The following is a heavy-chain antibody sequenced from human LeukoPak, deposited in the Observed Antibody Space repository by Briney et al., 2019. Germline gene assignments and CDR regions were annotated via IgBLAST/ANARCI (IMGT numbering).Heavy chain of an antibody. V-gene: IGHV1-8*01. D-gene: IGHD3-9*01. CDR3: TTAGERPIRYFDY. CDR1: GYSFSSYD. Sequence: PSVKLSCKASGYSFSSYDINWARHAPGQGLEWMGWMNPNSGNTGYAQKSQGRVTMTRNTSINTAYMELSGLISEDTAVYFCTTAGERPIRYFDYWGQGTLVTVSS. J-gene: IGHJ4*02. CDR2: MNPNSGNT.